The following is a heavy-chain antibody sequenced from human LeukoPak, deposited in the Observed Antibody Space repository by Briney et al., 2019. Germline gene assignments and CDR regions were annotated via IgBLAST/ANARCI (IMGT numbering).Heavy chain of an antibody. D-gene: IGHD3-10*01. J-gene: IGHJ3*01. V-gene: IGHV3-23*01. Sequence: PGGSLRLSCAATGFTFSSYAMSWVRQAPGKGLEWVSAISGSGGSTYYADSVKGRFTISRDNSKNTLYLQMNSLRAEDTAVYYCAKDQGITMVRGVIITWGQGTMVTVSS. CDR3: AKDQGITMVRGVIIT. CDR2: ISGSGGST. CDR1: GFTFSSYA.